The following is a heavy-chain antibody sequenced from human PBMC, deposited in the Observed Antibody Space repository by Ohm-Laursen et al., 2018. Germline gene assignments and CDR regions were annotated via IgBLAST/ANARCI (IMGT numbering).Heavy chain of an antibody. J-gene: IGHJ4*02. CDR3: ARVGEQLGVFFDY. D-gene: IGHD6-6*01. CDR2: IWYDGSNK. V-gene: IGHV3-33*01. CDR1: GFTFSSYG. Sequence: SLRLSCTASGFTFSSYGMHWVRQAPGKGLGWVAVIWYDGSNKYYADSVKGRFTISRDNSKNTLYLQMNSLRAEDTAVYYCARVGEQLGVFFDYWGQGTLVTVSS.